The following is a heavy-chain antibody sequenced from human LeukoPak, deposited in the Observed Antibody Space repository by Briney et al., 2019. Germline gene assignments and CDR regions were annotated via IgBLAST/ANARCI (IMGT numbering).Heavy chain of an antibody. J-gene: IGHJ4*02. D-gene: IGHD3-22*01. Sequence: GGSLRLSCAASGFTFSSYSMNWVRQAPGKGLEWVSYISSSSSTIYYADSVKGRFTISRDNAKNSLYLQMNSLRAEDMALYYCAKARYYYDSSGPFDYWGQGTLVTVSS. V-gene: IGHV3-48*04. CDR3: AKARYYYDSSGPFDY. CDR1: GFTFSSYS. CDR2: ISSSSSTI.